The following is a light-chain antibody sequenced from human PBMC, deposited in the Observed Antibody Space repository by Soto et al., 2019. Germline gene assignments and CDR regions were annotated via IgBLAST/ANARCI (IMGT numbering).Light chain of an antibody. Sequence: DIQMTQSPPTLSASVGDRVTITCRASESISIWLAWYQQKPGKAPKLLIYKASKLVSGVPSRFSGSGSGTEFTLTLSSLQPDDFATYYCQQYNSYSTTFGQGTKVEIK. V-gene: IGKV1-5*03. CDR2: KAS. CDR3: QQYNSYSTT. J-gene: IGKJ1*01. CDR1: ESISIW.